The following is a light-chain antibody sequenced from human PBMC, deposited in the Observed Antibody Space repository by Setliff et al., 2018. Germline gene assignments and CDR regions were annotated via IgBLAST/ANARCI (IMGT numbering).Light chain of an antibody. CDR3: QSYDSSLSAYGV. Sequence: QSVLTQPPSVSGAPGQRVTISCTGSSSNIGAGYDVHWYQQLPGTAPKLLIYGNSNRPSGVPDRFSGSKSGTSASLGITGLQAEDEADYYCQSYDSSLSAYGVFGGGTK. CDR1: SSNIGAGYD. V-gene: IGLV1-40*01. J-gene: IGLJ2*01. CDR2: GNS.